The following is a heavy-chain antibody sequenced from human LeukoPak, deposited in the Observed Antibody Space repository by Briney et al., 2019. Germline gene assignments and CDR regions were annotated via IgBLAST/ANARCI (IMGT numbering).Heavy chain of an antibody. J-gene: IGHJ4*02. Sequence: PGGSLRLSCAASGFTFSSYWMHWVRQAPGKGLVWVSRINSDGSSTSYADSVKGRFTISRDNAKNTLYLQMNSLRAEDTAVYYCARDAGEYYYDRSGYWFDYWGQGTLVTVSS. CDR3: ARDAGEYYYDRSGYWFDY. CDR2: INSDGSST. D-gene: IGHD3-22*01. V-gene: IGHV3-74*01. CDR1: GFTFSSYW.